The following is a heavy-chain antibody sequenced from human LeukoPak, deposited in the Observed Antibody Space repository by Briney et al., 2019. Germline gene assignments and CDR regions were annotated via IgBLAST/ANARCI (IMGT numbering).Heavy chain of an antibody. J-gene: IGHJ4*02. V-gene: IGHV4-59*01. CDR2: IYYSGST. D-gene: IGHD5-12*01. Sequence: SETLSLTCTVSGGSISSYYWSWIRQPPGKGLEWIGYIYYSGSTKYNPSLKSRVTISGDTSKKQFSLKLSSVTAADTAVYYCARGYSGYDPTYFDYWGQGTLVTVSS. CDR1: GGSISSYY. CDR3: ARGYSGYDPTYFDY.